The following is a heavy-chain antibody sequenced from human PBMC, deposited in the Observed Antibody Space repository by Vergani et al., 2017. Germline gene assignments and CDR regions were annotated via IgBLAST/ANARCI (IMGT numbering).Heavy chain of an antibody. CDR2: IKQDGSEK. CDR3: ARDSSRWPYYYYGMDV. J-gene: IGHJ6*01. Sequence: EVQLVESGGGLVQPGGSLRLSCAASGFTFSSYWMSWVRQAPGKGLEWVANIKQDGSEKYYVDSVKGRFTISRANAKNALYLQMNSLRAEDTAVYYCARDSSRWPYYYYGMDVWGQGTTVTVSS. CDR1: GFTFSSYW. V-gene: IGHV3-7*01. D-gene: IGHD6-13*01.